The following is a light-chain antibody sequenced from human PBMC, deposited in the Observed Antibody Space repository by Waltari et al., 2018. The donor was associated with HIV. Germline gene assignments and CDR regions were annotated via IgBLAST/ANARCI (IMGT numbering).Light chain of an antibody. CDR3: AAWDASLSGNWV. Sequence: QSVLTQPPSASGTPGQRVTISCSGSSSNIGSNYVYWYQQLPGTTPKLLIDRNNRRPSGVPDRFSGSKSGTSASLAISGLRSEDEADYYCAAWDASLSGNWVFGGGTKLTVL. V-gene: IGLV1-47*01. J-gene: IGLJ3*02. CDR2: RNN. CDR1: SSNIGSNY.